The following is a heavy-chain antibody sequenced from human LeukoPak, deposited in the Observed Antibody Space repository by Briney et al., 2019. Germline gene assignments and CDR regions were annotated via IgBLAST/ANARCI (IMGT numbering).Heavy chain of an antibody. CDR2: ISGSGGST. V-gene: IGHV3-23*01. CDR3: AKDRMTTVTTGDWFDP. J-gene: IGHJ5*02. Sequence: GGSLRLSCAASGFTFSSYAMSWVRQAPGKGLEWVSAISGSGGSTYYANSVKGRFTISRDNSKNTLYLQMNSLRAEDTAVHYCAKDRMTTVTTGDWFDPWGQGTLVTVSS. CDR1: GFTFSSYA. D-gene: IGHD4-17*01.